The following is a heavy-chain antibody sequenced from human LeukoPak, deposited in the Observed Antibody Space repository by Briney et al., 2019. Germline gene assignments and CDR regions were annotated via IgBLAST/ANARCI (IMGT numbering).Heavy chain of an antibody. V-gene: IGHV3-53*01. CDR1: GFTVSSNY. D-gene: IGHD6-19*01. CDR3: ARGTQGLSMDV. Sequence: PGGSLRLSCAASGFTVSSNYMSWVRQAPGKGLEWVSVIYSGGSTYYADSVKGRFTISRDNSKNTLYLQMNSLRAEDTAVYYCARGTQGLSMDVWGKGTTVTISS. CDR2: IYSGGST. J-gene: IGHJ6*03.